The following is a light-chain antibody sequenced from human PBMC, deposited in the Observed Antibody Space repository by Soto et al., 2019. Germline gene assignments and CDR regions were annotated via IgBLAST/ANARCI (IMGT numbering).Light chain of an antibody. CDR3: QQYKSYSRM. CDR2: DAS. J-gene: IGKJ1*01. CDR1: QSISSW. Sequence: DIQMSQSPATLSASVGDRVTITCRASQSISSWLAWYQQKPGKAPKLLIYDASTLESGVSSRFTGRGSGTEFTLTISSLQPEDFATYYCQQYKSYSRMFGQGTKVDIK. V-gene: IGKV1-5*01.